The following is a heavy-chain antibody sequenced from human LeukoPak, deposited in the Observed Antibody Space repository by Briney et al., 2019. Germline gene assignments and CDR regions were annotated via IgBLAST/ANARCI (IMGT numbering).Heavy chain of an antibody. J-gene: IGHJ4*02. D-gene: IGHD4-11*01. CDR3: ARDRSPLYSNYRGYYFDY. CDR1: GFTFSSYW. V-gene: IGHV3-7*01. CDR2: IKQDGSEK. Sequence: PGGSLRLSCAASGFTFSSYWMSWVRQAPGKGLEWVANIKQDGSEKYYVDSVKGRFTISRDNAKNSLYLQMNSLRAEDTAVYYCARDRSPLYSNYRGYYFDYWGQGTLVTVCS.